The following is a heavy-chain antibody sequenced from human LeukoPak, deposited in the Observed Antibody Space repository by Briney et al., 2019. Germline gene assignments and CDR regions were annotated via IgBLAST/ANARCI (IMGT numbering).Heavy chain of an antibody. J-gene: IGHJ4*02. D-gene: IGHD6-13*01. V-gene: IGHV1-18*01. CDR2: ISAYNGNT. CDR3: AREGRVDSSSWYSPDY. Sequence: ASVKVSCKASGYTFTSYGISWVRQAPGQGLEWMGWISAYNGNTNYAQKLQGRVTMTTDTSTSTAYMELRSLRSDNTAVYYCAREGRVDSSSWYSPDYWGQGTLVTVSS. CDR1: GYTFTSYG.